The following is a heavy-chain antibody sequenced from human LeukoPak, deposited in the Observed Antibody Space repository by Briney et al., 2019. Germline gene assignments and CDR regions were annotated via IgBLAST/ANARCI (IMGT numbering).Heavy chain of an antibody. V-gene: IGHV4-39*01. D-gene: IGHD3-22*01. CDR3: ARLYYDSRGYYWFDR. Sequence: SETLSLTCTVSDGSIISTSFYRGWIRQPPGKGLAWLGSIYHSGSTYDNPSLKSRVTISVDRSKNQFSLKLSSVTAADTAVYYCARLYYDSRGYYWFDRWGQGTLVTVSS. J-gene: IGHJ5*02. CDR2: IYHSGST. CDR1: DGSIISTSFY.